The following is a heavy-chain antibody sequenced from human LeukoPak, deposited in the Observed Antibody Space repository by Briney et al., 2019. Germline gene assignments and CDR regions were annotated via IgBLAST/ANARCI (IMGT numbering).Heavy chain of an antibody. Sequence: PGGSLRLSCAASGFTFSSYGMHWVRQAPGKGLEWVAVIWYDGSNKYYADSVKGRFTISRDNSKNTLYLQMNSLRAEDTAVYYCARVGGIAAAGTPPYYYYYYGMDVWGKGTTVTVSS. CDR1: GFTFSSYG. V-gene: IGHV3-33*01. D-gene: IGHD6-13*01. J-gene: IGHJ6*04. CDR3: ARVGGIAAAGTPPYYYYYYGMDV. CDR2: IWYDGSNK.